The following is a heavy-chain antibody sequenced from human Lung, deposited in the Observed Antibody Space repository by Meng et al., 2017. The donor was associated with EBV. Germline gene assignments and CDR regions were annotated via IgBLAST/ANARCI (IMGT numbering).Heavy chain of an antibody. D-gene: IGHD5-24*01. J-gene: IGHJ4*02. V-gene: IGHV3-11*05. Sequence: QVQLVESGGVLVKSGVSLRLSCVASGFTFSDYYMTWIRQAPGKGLEWLSYISSRGGYTDSADSVKGRFTISRDNAKNSVYLQMNSLRPDDTAVYYCARAHGLNDYWGLGTLVTVFS. CDR1: GFTFSDYY. CDR2: ISSRGGYT. CDR3: ARAHGLNDY.